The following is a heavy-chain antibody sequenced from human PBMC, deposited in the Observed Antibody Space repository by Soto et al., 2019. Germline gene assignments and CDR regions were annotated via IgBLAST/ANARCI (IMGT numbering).Heavy chain of an antibody. CDR1: GFSLSTSGMC. Sequence: SGPTLVNPTQTLTLTCTFSGFSLSTSGMCVSWIRQPPGKALEWLALIDWDDDKYYSTSLKTRLTISKDTSKNQVVLTMTNMDPVDTATYYCARIPKYYDFWSGGYYYGMDVRGQGTTVTVSS. V-gene: IGHV2-70*01. D-gene: IGHD3-3*01. CDR2: IDWDDDK. CDR3: ARIPKYYDFWSGGYYYGMDV. J-gene: IGHJ6*02.